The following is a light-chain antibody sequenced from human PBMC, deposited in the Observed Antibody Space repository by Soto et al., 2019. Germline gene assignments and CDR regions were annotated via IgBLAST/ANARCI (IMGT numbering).Light chain of an antibody. J-gene: IGLJ1*01. CDR2: EVS. CDR3: SSYTSSSTPHYV. Sequence: QSALTQPASVSGSPGQPITISCTGTSSDVGGYNYVSWYQQHPGKAPKLMIYEVSNRPSGVSNRFSGSKSGNTASLTISGLQAEDETDYYCSSYTSSSTPHYVFGTGTKVTVL. V-gene: IGLV2-14*01. CDR1: SSDVGGYNY.